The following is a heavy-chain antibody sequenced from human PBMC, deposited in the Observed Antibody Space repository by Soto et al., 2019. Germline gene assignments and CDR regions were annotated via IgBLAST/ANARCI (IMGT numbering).Heavy chain of an antibody. D-gene: IGHD3-22*01. CDR3: ARESDTKYYYDSSGYYYA. Sequence: SETLSLTCAVYGGSFSGYYWSWIRQPPGKGLEWIGEINHSGSTNYNPSLKSRVTISVDTSKNQFSLKLSSVTAADTAVYYCARESDTKYYYDSSGYYYAWGQGTLVTVSS. CDR2: INHSGST. CDR1: GGSFSGYY. V-gene: IGHV4-34*01. J-gene: IGHJ4*02.